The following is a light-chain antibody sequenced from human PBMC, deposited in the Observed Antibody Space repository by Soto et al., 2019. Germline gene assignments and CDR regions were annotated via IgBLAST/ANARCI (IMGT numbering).Light chain of an antibody. Sequence: QAVVTQPPSVSGAPGQRVTISCTGSSSNIRAGYDVKWYQQLPGTAPKLLIHGNSNRPSGVPDRFSGSKSGTSASLAITGLQAEDEADYYCQSYDSSLSAVVFGGGTMLTVL. CDR2: GNS. CDR3: QSYDSSLSAVV. J-gene: IGLJ2*01. CDR1: SSNIRAGYD. V-gene: IGLV1-40*01.